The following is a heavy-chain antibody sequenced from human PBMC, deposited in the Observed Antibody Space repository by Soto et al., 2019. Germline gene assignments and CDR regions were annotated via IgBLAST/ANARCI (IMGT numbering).Heavy chain of an antibody. CDR2: IYYSGST. V-gene: IGHV4-59*01. CDR3: ARRTVTTIYYHGRDG. CDR1: SGSNINFD. J-gene: IGHJ6*02. D-gene: IGHD4-17*01. Sequence: CVTTPLTCNFSSGSNINFDWTWIRPPRGKGLEWIGYIYYSGSTYYNPSLKSRVTISVDTSKNQFSLRLNSVTAADTAVYYCARRTVTTIYYHGRDGWGQGTTVTGS.